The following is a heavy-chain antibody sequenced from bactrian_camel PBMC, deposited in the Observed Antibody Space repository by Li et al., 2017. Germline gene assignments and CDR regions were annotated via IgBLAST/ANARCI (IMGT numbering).Heavy chain of an antibody. V-gene: IGHV3S33*01. CDR1: YTRRPNY. CDR2: IATGSGNT. CDR3: AARAVEYGCSLVGTDFGY. D-gene: IGHD5*01. J-gene: IGHJ6*01. Sequence: HVQLVESGGGSVQAGGSLRLSCSYTRRPNYVTWFRQGPGNGREGVAGIATGSGNTYYADSVKGRFTISQDNAKNTLYLQMSSLKPEDTAMYYCAARAVEYGCSLVGTDFGYWGQGTQVTVS.